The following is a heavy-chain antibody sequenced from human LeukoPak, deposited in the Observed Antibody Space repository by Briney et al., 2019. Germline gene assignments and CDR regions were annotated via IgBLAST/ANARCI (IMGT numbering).Heavy chain of an antibody. CDR3: VSWAGGNSDVASFDY. D-gene: IGHD5-12*01. J-gene: IGHJ4*02. CDR1: GYIFSDYY. Sequence: ASVKDSCKASGYIFSDYYMHWVRPAPGRGFEWMGSISRRSGATMIAEKFRGRVTLTRDTSISTAYVELTNLASDDTAVYYCVSWAGGNSDVASFDYWGQGTLVIVSS. V-gene: IGHV1-2*02. CDR2: ISRRSGAT.